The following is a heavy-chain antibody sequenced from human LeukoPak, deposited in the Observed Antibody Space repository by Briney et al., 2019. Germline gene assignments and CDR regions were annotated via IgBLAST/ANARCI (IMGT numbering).Heavy chain of an antibody. CDR2: INHSGST. CDR1: GGSFSGYY. J-gene: IGHJ5*02. D-gene: IGHD3-10*01. CDR3: ARGQRRLGYYGSGSYGWFDP. V-gene: IGHV4-34*01. Sequence: SETLSPTCAVYGGSFSGYYWSWIRQPPGKGLEWIGEINHSGSTNYNPSLKSRVTISVDTSKNQFSLKLSSVTAADTAVYYCARGQRRLGYYGSGSYGWFDPWGQGTLVTVSS.